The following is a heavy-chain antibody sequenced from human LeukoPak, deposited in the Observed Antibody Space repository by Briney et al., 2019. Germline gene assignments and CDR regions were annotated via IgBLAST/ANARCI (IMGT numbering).Heavy chain of an antibody. CDR2: IIPIFGTA. J-gene: IGHJ3*02. Sequence: SVKVSCKASGGTFNSYAISWVRQAPGQGLEWMGGIIPIFGTANYAQKFQGRVTITTDESTSTAYMELSSLRSEDTAVYYCARGTLYLGYCSGGSCYGDAFDIWGQGTMVTVSS. CDR3: ARGTLYLGYCSGGSCYGDAFDI. CDR1: GGTFNSYA. D-gene: IGHD2-15*01. V-gene: IGHV1-69*05.